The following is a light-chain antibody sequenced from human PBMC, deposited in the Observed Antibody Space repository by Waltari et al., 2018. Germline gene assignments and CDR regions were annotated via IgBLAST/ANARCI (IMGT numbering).Light chain of an antibody. J-gene: IGLJ3*02. CDR1: NSDVGSYNF. CDR3: CSYAGSSTWV. V-gene: IGLV2-23*01. CDR2: DGS. Sequence: QSALTQPASVSGSPGQSITISCTGTNSDVGSYNFVSWFQQHRCKAPKLIIYDGSKRPSGISNRFSGSKSGNTASLTISGLQAGDETDYYCCSYAGSSTWVFGGGTKLTVL.